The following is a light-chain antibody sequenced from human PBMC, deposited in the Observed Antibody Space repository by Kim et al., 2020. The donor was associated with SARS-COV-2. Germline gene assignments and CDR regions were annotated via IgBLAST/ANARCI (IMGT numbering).Light chain of an antibody. V-gene: IGLV3-25*03. J-gene: IGLJ2*01. CDR3: QSADSSGTLVV. Sequence: PGQTARITCSGDALPKQYAYWYQQKPSQAPVLVIYKDSERPSGIPERFSGSSSGTTVTLTISGVQAEDEADYYCQSADSSGTLVVFGGGTQLTVL. CDR2: KDS. CDR1: ALPKQY.